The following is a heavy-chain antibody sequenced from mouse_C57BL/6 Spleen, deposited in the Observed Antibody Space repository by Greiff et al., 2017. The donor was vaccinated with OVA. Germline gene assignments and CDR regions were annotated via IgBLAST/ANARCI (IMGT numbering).Heavy chain of an antibody. J-gene: IGHJ4*01. Sequence: QVQLQQSGPELVKPGASVKISCKASGYAFSSSWMNWVKQRPGKGLEWIGRIYPGDGDTNYNGKFKGKATLTADKSSSTAYMQLSSLTSEDSAVYFCARERGNYEDYYAMDYWGQGTSVTVSS. CDR2: IYPGDGDT. CDR1: GYAFSSSW. D-gene: IGHD2-1*01. V-gene: IGHV1-82*01. CDR3: ARERGNYEDYYAMDY.